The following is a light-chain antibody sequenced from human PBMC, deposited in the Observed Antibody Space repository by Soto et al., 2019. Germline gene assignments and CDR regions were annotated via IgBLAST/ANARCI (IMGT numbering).Light chain of an antibody. V-gene: IGKV3-15*01. CDR1: QSVSSN. Sequence: DIVVTQSPATLSVSPGGRAALSCRGSQSVSSNLAWYQQKPGRAPRLLIYAASTRATGVPARFSGSGSGTEFTLTISRLQSEDCAVYYCQQYDDWPPMYSVGQGTKVDIK. CDR3: QQYDDWPPMYS. J-gene: IGKJ2*03. CDR2: AAS.